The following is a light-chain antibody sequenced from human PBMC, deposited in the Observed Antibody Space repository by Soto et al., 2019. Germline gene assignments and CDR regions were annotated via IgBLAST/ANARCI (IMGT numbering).Light chain of an antibody. CDR1: QGISSN. V-gene: IGKV1D-13*01. CDR2: DAS. J-gene: IGKJ4*01. Sequence: AIQLTQSPSSLSASVGDRVTITCRASQGISSNLAWYHQKPGKAPKVLIYDASSLESGVPSRFSGSRSGTDFTLIISSLQPEDFATYYCQQFSNFPFTFGGGTKVEI. CDR3: QQFSNFPFT.